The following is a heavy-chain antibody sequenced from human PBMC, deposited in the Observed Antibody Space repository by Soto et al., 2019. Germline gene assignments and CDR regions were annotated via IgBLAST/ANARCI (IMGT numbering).Heavy chain of an antibody. CDR1: GGTFSSYA. CDR3: ARNRYCISTSGHHLPYYYGMDV. D-gene: IGHD2-2*01. V-gene: IGHV1-69*12. CDR2: IIPIFGTA. Sequence: QVQLVQSGAEVKKPGSSVKVSCKASGGTFSSYAISWVRQAPGQGLEWMGGIIPIFGTANYAQKFQGRVTITADESTSTAYIELSSMISEDTAVDYCARNRYCISTSGHHLPYYYGMDVWGKGNTVTVAS. J-gene: IGHJ6*04.